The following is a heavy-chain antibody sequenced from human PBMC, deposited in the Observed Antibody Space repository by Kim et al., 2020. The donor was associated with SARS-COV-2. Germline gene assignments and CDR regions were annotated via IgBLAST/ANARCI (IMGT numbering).Heavy chain of an antibody. Sequence: SETLSLTCAVSGGSISSSNWWRWFRQPPGKGLEWSGEIYHSGSTNYNPPLKSRLTISVAKSKNQLSLKLSSVTAADTAVYYCVTWLGRFDYWGQGTQVTVSS. CDR2: IYHSGST. D-gene: IGHD6-19*01. CDR1: GGSISSSNW. V-gene: IGHV4-4*02. CDR3: VTWLGRFDY. J-gene: IGHJ4*02.